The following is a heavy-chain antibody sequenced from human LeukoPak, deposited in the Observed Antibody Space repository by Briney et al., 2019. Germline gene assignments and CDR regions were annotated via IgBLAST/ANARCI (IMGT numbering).Heavy chain of an antibody. J-gene: IGHJ4*02. CDR3: AICLTGVVVAAYFDY. D-gene: IGHD2-15*01. CDR2: IIPIFGTA. V-gene: IGHV1-69*06. CDR1: GGIFSSYA. Sequence: GASVKVSCKASGGIFSSYAISWVRQAPGQGLEWMGGIIPIFGTANYAQKFQGRVTITADKSTSTAYMELSSLRSEDTAVYYCAICLTGVVVAAYFDYWGQGTLVTVSS.